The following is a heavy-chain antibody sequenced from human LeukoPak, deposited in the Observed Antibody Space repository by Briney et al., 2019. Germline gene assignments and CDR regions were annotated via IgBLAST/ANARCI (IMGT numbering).Heavy chain of an antibody. CDR2: IYISGTT. CDR1: GGSTSSYY. V-gene: IGHV4-4*07. Sequence: SETLSLTCTVSGGSTSSYYWSWVRQTAGKGLEWIGRIYISGTTNYNPSLKSRVTMSLDTSKNQLSLRLTSVTAADTAVYYCARDEARTGYIHYWGQGTLITVSS. CDR3: ARDEARTGYIHY. D-gene: IGHD3-9*01. J-gene: IGHJ4*02.